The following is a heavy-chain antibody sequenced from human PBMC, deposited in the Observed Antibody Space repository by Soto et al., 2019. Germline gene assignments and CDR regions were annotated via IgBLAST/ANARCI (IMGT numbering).Heavy chain of an antibody. V-gene: IGHV3-49*03. Sequence: GGSLRLSCTASGFTFGDYAMSWFRQAPGKGLEWVGFIRSKTYGGTTEYAASVKGRFTISRDDSKSIAYLQMNSLKTEDTAVYYCAREANYYDSSGYYLLTYFDYWGQGTLVTVSS. CDR2: IRSKTYGGTT. J-gene: IGHJ4*02. D-gene: IGHD3-22*01. CDR1: GFTFGDYA. CDR3: AREANYYDSSGYYLLTYFDY.